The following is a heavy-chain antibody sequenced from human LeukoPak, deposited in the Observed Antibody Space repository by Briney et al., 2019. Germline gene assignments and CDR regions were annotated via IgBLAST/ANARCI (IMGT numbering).Heavy chain of an antibody. CDR1: GFSFSTYT. D-gene: IGHD6-13*01. CDR2: ISWNSGSI. Sequence: SLRLSCVGSGFSFSTYTMNWVRQAPGKGLEWISGISWNSGSIGYADSVKGRFTISRDNAKNSLYLQMNSLRAEDTALYYCAKDMGYSKYGMDVWGQGTTVTVSS. CDR3: AKDMGYSKYGMDV. J-gene: IGHJ6*02. V-gene: IGHV3-9*01.